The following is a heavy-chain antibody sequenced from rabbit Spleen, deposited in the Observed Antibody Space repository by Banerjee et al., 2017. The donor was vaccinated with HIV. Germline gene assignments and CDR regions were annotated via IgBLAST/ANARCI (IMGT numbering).Heavy chain of an antibody. J-gene: IGHJ4*01. CDR1: GVSFSDKDV. V-gene: IGHV1S45*01. D-gene: IGHD3-3*01. CDR3: ARDDHGNADGGCVFGL. CDR2: INIVTGSGGST. Sequence: EQLEESGGGLVKPEGSLTPTCKASGVSFSDKDVMCWVRQAPGKGLEWIACINIVTGSGGSTYYASWAKGRFTISKTSSTTATLQMTSLTAADTATYFCARDDHGNADGGCVFGLWGPGTLVTVS.